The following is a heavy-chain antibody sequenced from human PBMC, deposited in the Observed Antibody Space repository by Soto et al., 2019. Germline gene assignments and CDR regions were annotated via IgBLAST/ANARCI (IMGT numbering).Heavy chain of an antibody. CDR3: ARVADYDFWSGDSFDY. V-gene: IGHV1-3*01. CDR2: INAGNGNT. Sequence: ASVKVSCKASGYTFPSYAMHWVRQAPGQRLEWMGWINAGNGNTKYSQKFQGRVTITRDTSASTAYMELSSLRSEDTAVYYCARVADYDFWSGDSFDYWGQGTLVTVSS. D-gene: IGHD3-3*01. CDR1: GYTFPSYA. J-gene: IGHJ4*02.